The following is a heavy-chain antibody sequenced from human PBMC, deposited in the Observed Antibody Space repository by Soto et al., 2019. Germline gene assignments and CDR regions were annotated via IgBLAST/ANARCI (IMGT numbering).Heavy chain of an antibody. Sequence: PGGSLRLSCAASGFTFSSYGMHWVRQAPGKGLEWVAVIWYDGSNKYYADSVKGRFTISRDNSKNTLYLQMNSLRAEDTAVYYCARDLVVLVPAASFYYYYYYGMDVWGQGTTVTV. CDR3: ARDLVVLVPAASFYYYYYYGMDV. V-gene: IGHV3-33*01. CDR1: GFTFSSYG. D-gene: IGHD2-2*01. CDR2: IWYDGSNK. J-gene: IGHJ6*02.